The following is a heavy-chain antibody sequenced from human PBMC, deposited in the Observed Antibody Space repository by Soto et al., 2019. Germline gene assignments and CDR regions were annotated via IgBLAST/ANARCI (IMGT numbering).Heavy chain of an antibody. V-gene: IGHV2-5*02. D-gene: IGHD3-3*01. CDR3: AHSPDFWSGYYPPAVEYYFDY. Sequence: SGPTLVNPTQTLTLTCTFSGFSLSTSGVGVGWIRQPPGKALEWLALIYWDDDKRYSPSLKSRLTITKDTSKNQVVLTMTNMDPVDTATYYCAHSPDFWSGYYPPAVEYYFDYWGQGTLVTVSS. CDR2: IYWDDDK. CDR1: GFSLSTSGVG. J-gene: IGHJ4*02.